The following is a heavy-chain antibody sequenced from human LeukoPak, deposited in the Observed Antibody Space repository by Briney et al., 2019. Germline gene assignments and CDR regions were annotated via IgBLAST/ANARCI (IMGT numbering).Heavy chain of an antibody. D-gene: IGHD6-19*01. CDR1: GFTFSSYS. CDR3: ARDRHSSGWYADY. CDR2: ISSSSSYI. J-gene: IGHJ4*02. V-gene: IGHV3-21*01. Sequence: PGGSLRLSCAASGFTFSSYSMNWVRQAPGKGLEWVSSISSSSSYIYYADSVKGRFTISRDNAKNSLYLQMNSLRAEDTAVYYCARDRHSSGWYADYWGQGTLVTVSS.